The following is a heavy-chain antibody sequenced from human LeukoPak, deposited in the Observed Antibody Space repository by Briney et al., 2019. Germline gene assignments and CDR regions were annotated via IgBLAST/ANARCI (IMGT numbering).Heavy chain of an antibody. CDR1: GYTLTELS. Sequence: AASVKVSCKVSGYTLTELSMHWVRQAPGKGLEWIGGFDPEDGETIYAQKFQGRVTMTEDTSTDTAYMELSRLRSDDTAVYYCARVEQEQLDAFDIWGQGTTVTVSS. J-gene: IGHJ3*02. V-gene: IGHV1-24*01. CDR3: ARVEQEQLDAFDI. CDR2: FDPEDGET. D-gene: IGHD6-13*01.